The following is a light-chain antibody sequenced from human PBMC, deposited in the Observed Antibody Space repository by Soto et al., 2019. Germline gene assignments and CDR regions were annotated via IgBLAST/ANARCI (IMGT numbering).Light chain of an antibody. CDR2: DAS. CDR3: QQRSNWPPALT. Sequence: EIVLTQSPATLSLSPGERATLSCRASQSVSSYLAWYQQKPGQAPRLLIYDASNRATSIPARFSGSGSGTDFTLTISSLEPEDFAVYYCQQRSNWPPALTFGGGTKVDIK. CDR1: QSVSSY. J-gene: IGKJ4*01. V-gene: IGKV3-11*01.